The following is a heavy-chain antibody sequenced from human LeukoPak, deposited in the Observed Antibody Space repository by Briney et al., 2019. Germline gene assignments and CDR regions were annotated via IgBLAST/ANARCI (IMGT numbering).Heavy chain of an antibody. CDR1: GGTFCSYA. CDR3: AREKNWFDP. Sequence: ASVKVSCKASGGTFCSYAISWVRQAPGQGLEWMGRIIPIFGTANYAQKFQGRVTITTGESTSTAYMELSSLRSEDTAVYYCAREKNWFDPWGQGTLVTVSS. J-gene: IGHJ5*02. CDR2: IIPIFGTA. V-gene: IGHV1-69*05.